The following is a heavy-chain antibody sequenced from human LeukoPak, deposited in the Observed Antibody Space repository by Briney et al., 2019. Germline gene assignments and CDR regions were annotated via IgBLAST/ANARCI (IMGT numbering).Heavy chain of an antibody. J-gene: IGHJ4*02. CDR2: IVVPSGDT. V-gene: IGHV1-58*02. CDR1: GFTFTEAA. D-gene: IGHD6-19*01. CDR3: ATDAGLSVAGTLRY. Sequence: ASVKVSCKTSGFTFTEAAIHWVRQARGQPLEWIGWIVVPSGDTNLAQKFQDRVTLTRSLSTSSASIKLSSLGSEDTAVYYCATDAGLSVAGTLRYWGQGSLITVS.